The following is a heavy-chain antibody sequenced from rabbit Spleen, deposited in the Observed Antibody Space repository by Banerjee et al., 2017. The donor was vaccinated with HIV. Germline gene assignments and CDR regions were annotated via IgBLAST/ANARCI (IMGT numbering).Heavy chain of an antibody. CDR2: IDLLFGSI. D-gene: IGHD1-1*01. J-gene: IGHJ6*01. CDR1: GFDFSKYG. CDR3: VRGASDSGYYSL. Sequence: QEQLKETGGGLVQPGGSLTLSCKASGFDFSKYGVSWVRQAPGKGLEWIGYIDLLFGSIYYATWASGRFTISSHNAQNTLYLQLNSLTAADTATYFCVRGASDSGYYSLWGPGTLVTVS. V-gene: IGHV1S47*01.